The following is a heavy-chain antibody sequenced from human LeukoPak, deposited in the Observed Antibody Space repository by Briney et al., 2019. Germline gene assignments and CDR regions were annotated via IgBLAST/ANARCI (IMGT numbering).Heavy chain of an antibody. D-gene: IGHD4-17*01. V-gene: IGHV5-51*01. CDR1: GYSFTSYW. CDR3: ARQIIDYGDYGDFDY. Sequence: GESLKISCKGSGYSFTSYWIGWVRQMPGKGLEWMGIIYPGDSDTRYSPSFQGQVTISADKSISTAYLQWSSLKASDTAMYYCARQIIDYGDYGDFDYWGERTLVTVSS. J-gene: IGHJ4*02. CDR2: IYPGDSDT.